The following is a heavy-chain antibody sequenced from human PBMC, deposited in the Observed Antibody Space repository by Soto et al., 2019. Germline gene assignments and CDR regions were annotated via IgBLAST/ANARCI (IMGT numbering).Heavy chain of an antibody. V-gene: IGHV3-74*01. CDR1: GFTFDYYW. D-gene: IGHD2-21*01. CDR3: ARGDRVAFDL. J-gene: IGHJ3*01. CDR2: IHSDGTST. Sequence: EVQLVESGGGLVQPGESLRLSCAASGFTFDYYWMHWVRQAPGKGLVWVSRIHSDGTSTTYADSVKGRFTISRDNAENTLSLQMNSLRGEDTAVYYCARGDRVAFDLWGQGTVVTVSS.